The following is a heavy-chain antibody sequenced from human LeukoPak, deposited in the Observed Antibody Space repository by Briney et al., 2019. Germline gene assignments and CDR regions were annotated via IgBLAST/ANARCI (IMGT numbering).Heavy chain of an antibody. CDR1: GFTFSSYG. CDR2: IANDESNE. D-gene: IGHD2-15*01. CDR3: ARDEKDGPLWY. Sequence: GGALRLSCAAPGFTFSSYGMSWVRQAPGKGLEWVAVIANDESNEIYADSVKGRFTISRDNSRNFIYLQLNSLRAEDTAIYYCARDEKDGPLWYWGQGILVFVSS. J-gene: IGHJ4*02. V-gene: IGHV3-30*03.